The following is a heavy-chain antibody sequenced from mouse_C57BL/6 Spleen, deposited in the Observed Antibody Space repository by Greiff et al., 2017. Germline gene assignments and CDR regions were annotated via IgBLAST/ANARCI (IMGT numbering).Heavy chain of an antibody. J-gene: IGHJ2*01. CDR3: ARERHFDY. CDR1: GFTFSSYA. CDR2: ISDGGSYT. Sequence: EVKLMESGGGLVKPGGSLKLSCAASGFTFSSYAMSWVRQTPEQRLEWVATISDGGSYTYYPDNVKGRFTISRDNAKNNLYLQMSHLKSEDTAMYYCARERHFDYWGQGTTLTVSS. V-gene: IGHV5-4*01.